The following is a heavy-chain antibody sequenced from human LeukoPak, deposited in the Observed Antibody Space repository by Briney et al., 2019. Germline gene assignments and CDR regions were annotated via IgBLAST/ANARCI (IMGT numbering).Heavy chain of an antibody. V-gene: IGHV4-38-2*02. J-gene: IGHJ3*02. CDR2: LSHTGST. Sequence: SEPLSLPCSVSGYSISSNYYWGWIRPPPGKGLGWIWSLSHTGSTYYNPSLKSRVTISVDSSRNQFSLKLSSVTAADTAVYYCARSNRRYAYDNRGYYYAFNIWGQGTMVTVSS. CDR1: GYSISSNYY. D-gene: IGHD3-22*01. CDR3: ARSNRRYAYDNRGYYYAFNI.